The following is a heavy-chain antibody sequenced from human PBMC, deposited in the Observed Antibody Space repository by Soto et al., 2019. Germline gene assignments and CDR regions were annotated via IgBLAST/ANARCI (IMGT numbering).Heavy chain of an antibody. CDR2: IFLGGST. J-gene: IGHJ4*02. Sequence: QVQLQQWGAGLLKPSETLSLTCAVYGGSFSGYSWSWIRQPPGKGLEWIGEIFLGGSTNYSPSLKSRVTVLVDTSKNQFSLELSSVPAADTAVYYCARPHYDSNTFYYYFDYWGQGTLVTVSS. V-gene: IGHV4-34*12. CDR3: ARPHYDSNTFYYYFDY. D-gene: IGHD3-22*01. CDR1: GGSFSGYS.